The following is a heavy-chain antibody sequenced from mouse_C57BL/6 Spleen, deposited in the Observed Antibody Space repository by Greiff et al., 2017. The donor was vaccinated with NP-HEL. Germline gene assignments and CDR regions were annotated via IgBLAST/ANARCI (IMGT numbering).Heavy chain of an antibody. CDR2: INPNNGGT. CDR1: GYTFTDYY. D-gene: IGHD1-1*01. Sequence: EVQLQQSGPELVKPGASVKISCKASGYTFTDYYMNWVKQSHGKSLEWIGDINPNNGGTSYNQKFKGKATLTVDKSSSTAYMELRSLTSEDSAVYYCARWGDYYGPFAYWGQGTLVTVSA. CDR3: ARWGDYYGPFAY. J-gene: IGHJ3*01. V-gene: IGHV1-26*01.